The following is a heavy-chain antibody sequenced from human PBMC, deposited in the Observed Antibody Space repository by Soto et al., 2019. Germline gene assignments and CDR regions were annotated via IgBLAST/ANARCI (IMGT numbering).Heavy chain of an antibody. CDR3: ACNWGSSLRNWLDP. CDR2: IIPVLATT. CDR1: TGTFSSYA. D-gene: IGHD3-16*01. Sequence: SVKVSCKASTGTFSSYALSWVRQAPGQGLEWMGGIIPVLATTNYAQKLQGRVSITADESTSTAYMELSSLRSEDTAVYYCACNWGSSLRNWLDPWGQGTLVTVSS. J-gene: IGHJ5*02. V-gene: IGHV1-69*13.